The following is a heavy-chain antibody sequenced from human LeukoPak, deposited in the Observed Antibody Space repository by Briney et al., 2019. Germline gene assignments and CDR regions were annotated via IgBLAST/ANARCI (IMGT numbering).Heavy chain of an antibody. D-gene: IGHD6-19*01. CDR2: INHSGST. Sequence: SETLSLTCAVYGGSFSGYYWSWIRQPPGKGLEWIGEINHSGSTNYNPSLKSRVTISVDTSKNQFSLKLSSVTAADTAVYYCARAVIAVAGTGNFDYWGQGTLVTVSS. CDR3: ARAVIAVAGTGNFDY. V-gene: IGHV4-34*01. CDR1: GGSFSGYY. J-gene: IGHJ4*02.